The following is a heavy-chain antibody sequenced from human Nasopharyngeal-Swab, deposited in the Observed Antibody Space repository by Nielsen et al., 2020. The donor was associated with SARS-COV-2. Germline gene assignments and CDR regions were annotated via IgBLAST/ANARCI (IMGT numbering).Heavy chain of an antibody. CDR2: IGTAGDT. V-gene: IGHV3-13*01. Sequence: GESLKIPCAASGFTFSSYDMHWVRQATGKGLEWVSAIGTAGDTYYPGSVKGRFTISRENAKNSLYLQMNSLRAGDTAVYYCARDRVDSSSWGYYYYGMDGWGQGTTVTVSS. D-gene: IGHD6-13*01. J-gene: IGHJ6*02. CDR3: ARDRVDSSSWGYYYYGMDG. CDR1: GFTFSSYD.